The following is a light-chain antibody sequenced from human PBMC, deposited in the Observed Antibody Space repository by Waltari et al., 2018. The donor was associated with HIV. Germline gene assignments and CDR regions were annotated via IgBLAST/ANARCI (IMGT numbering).Light chain of an antibody. Sequence: EIVLTQSPGTLSLSTGEGGTLSCRASQSIDRRSLAWSQQRPGQAPRLLISGASNRATGIPDRFSGSGSGTSFTLTISRLEPEDFAVYFCQQYGTSPRTFGQGTRVEIK. J-gene: IGKJ1*01. V-gene: IGKV3-20*01. CDR2: GAS. CDR1: QSIDRRS. CDR3: QQYGTSPRT.